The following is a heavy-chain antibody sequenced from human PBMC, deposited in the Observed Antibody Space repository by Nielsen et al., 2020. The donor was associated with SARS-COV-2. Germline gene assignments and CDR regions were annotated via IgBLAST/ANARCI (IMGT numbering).Heavy chain of an antibody. CDR2: ISYDGSNK. Sequence: GESLKISCAASGFTFSSYGMHWVRQAPGKGLEWVAVISYDGSNKYYADSVKGRFTISRDNAKNSLYLQMNSLRAEDTAVYYCARDAGYSSGWRGAFYYYYYGMDVWGQGTTVTVSS. D-gene: IGHD6-19*01. CDR1: GFTFSSYG. CDR3: ARDAGYSSGWRGAFYYYYYGMDV. J-gene: IGHJ6*02. V-gene: IGHV3-30*03.